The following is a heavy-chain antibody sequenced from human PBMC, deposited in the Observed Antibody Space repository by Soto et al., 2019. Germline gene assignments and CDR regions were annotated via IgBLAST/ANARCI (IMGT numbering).Heavy chain of an antibody. CDR3: TRLPLGPAAIRGIEPGPYYGMDV. J-gene: IGHJ6*02. D-gene: IGHD2-2*01. V-gene: IGHV3-73*01. Sequence: PGGSLRLSCAASGFTFSGSAMHWVRQASGKGLEWVGRIRSKADSYATAYAASVKGRFTISRDDSKNTAYLQMNSLKTEDTAVYYCTRLPLGPAAIRGIEPGPYYGMDVWGQGTTVTVSS. CDR1: GFTFSGSA. CDR2: IRSKADSYAT.